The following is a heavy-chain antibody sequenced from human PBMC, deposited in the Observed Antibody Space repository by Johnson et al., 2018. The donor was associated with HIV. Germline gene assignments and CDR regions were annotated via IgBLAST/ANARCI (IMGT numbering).Heavy chain of an antibody. CDR3: TTGLYWNDAFNI. Sequence: EVQLVESGGDLVKPGGSLRLSSAASRFTFSDAWMNWVRQAPGKGLEWFGRLKRTCDGATIDYAAPAKGRFTISRDGSKNTIYLHMNSLKTEDTGVYYCTTGLYWNDAFNIWGQGTMVSVSS. D-gene: IGHD1-1*01. J-gene: IGHJ3*02. V-gene: IGHV3-15*01. CDR1: RFTFSDAW. CDR2: LKRTCDGATI.